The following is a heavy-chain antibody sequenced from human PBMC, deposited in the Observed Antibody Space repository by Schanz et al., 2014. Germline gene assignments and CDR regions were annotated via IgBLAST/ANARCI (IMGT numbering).Heavy chain of an antibody. J-gene: IGHJ4*02. D-gene: IGHD3-3*01. Sequence: QVQLQESGPGLVKPSETLSLTCTVSGGSISSYYWSWIRQPPGKGLEWIGYIYYSGSTKYNPSLKSRVPKSVDPPKTQLPWNLPSVPAADTAVYYCVRHGNYEFWHGPTPQFENWGQGTLVTVS. CDR2: IYYSGST. V-gene: IGHV4-59*08. CDR3: VRHGNYEFWHGPTPQFEN. CDR1: GGSISSYY.